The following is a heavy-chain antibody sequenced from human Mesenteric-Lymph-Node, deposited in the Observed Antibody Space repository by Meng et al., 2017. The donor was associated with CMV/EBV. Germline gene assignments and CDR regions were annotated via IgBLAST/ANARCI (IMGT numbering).Heavy chain of an antibody. CDR1: GFTFSNYA. D-gene: IGHD5-12*01. Sequence: GESLKISCAASGFTFSNYAMHWVRQAPGKGLEWVAVMSSYDGSNEFYADSVKGRFTISRDNSKNTLYLQMNSLRAEDTAVYYCARDRLRFVRGYSGYDLFDYWGQGTLVTVSS. CDR3: ARDRLRFVRGYSGYDLFDY. V-gene: IGHV3-30*04. J-gene: IGHJ4*02. CDR2: MSSYDGSNE.